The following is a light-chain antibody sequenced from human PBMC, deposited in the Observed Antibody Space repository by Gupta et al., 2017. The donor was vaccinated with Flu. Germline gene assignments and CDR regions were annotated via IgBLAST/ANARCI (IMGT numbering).Light chain of an antibody. V-gene: IGKV1-33*01. CDR1: QDISNY. CDR3: QQYDNLPYS. Sequence: DIQMTKSPSSVSESEGDRVTITCQASQDISNYLNWYQQKPGKAPKLLIYDASNLETGVPSRFSGSGSGTDFTFTISSLQPEDIATYYCQQYDNLPYSFGQGTKLEIK. J-gene: IGKJ2*03. CDR2: DAS.